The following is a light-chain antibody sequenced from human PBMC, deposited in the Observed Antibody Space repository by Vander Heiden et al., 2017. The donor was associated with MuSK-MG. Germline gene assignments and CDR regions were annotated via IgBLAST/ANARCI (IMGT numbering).Light chain of an antibody. V-gene: IGKV1-39*01. CDR1: QSISSY. J-gene: IGKJ1*01. Sequence: DIQMTQSPSSLSASVGDRVTITCRASQSISSYLNWYQQKPGKAPKFLIYAASSLQSGVPSRFSGSGSGTDFTLTISRLQPEDFATYYCQQSYSSLWTFGQGTKVEIK. CDR2: AAS. CDR3: QQSYSSLWT.